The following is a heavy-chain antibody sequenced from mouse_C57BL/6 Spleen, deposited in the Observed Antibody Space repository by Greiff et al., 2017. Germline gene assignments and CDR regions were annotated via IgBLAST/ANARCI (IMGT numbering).Heavy chain of an antibody. V-gene: IGHV1-72*01. Sequence: QVQLQQPGAELVKPGASVKLSCKASGYTFTSYWMHWVTQRPGRGLEWIGRIDPNSGGTKYNEKFKSKATLTVDKPSSTAYMQLSSLPSEDSAVYYCAISDYYGSSYDWNFDVWGTGTTVTVSS. CDR2: IDPNSGGT. CDR1: GYTFTSYW. J-gene: IGHJ1*03. D-gene: IGHD1-1*01. CDR3: AISDYYGSSYDWNFDV.